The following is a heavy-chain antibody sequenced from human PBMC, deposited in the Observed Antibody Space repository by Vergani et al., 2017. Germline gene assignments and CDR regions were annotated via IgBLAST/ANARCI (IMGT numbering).Heavy chain of an antibody. CDR2: IYYSGST. Sequence: QVQLQESGPGLLKPSQTLSLTCTVSGGSISSGGYYWSWVRQYPGEGLEWIGNIYYSGSTHYNPSLKSRVTLSLDASENQFSLKLSSVTAADTAVYYGLRGSGSSYYYYGLDVWGQGTTVTVSS. CDR1: GGSISSGGYY. J-gene: IGHJ6*02. V-gene: IGHV4-31*03. CDR3: LRGSGSSYYYYGLDV. D-gene: IGHD3-10*01.